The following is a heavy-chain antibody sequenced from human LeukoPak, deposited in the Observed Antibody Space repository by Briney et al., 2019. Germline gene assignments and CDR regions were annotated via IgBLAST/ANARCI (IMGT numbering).Heavy chain of an antibody. CDR2: INHSGST. Sequence: SETLSLTCAVYGGSFSGYYWSWIRQPPGKGLEWIGEINHSGSTNYNPSLKSRVTISVDTSKNQFSLKLSSVTAADTAVYYCARVRRSMAPPIDYWGQGTLVTVSS. CDR1: GGSFSGYY. V-gene: IGHV4-34*01. CDR3: ARVRRSMAPPIDY. D-gene: IGHD5-24*01. J-gene: IGHJ4*02.